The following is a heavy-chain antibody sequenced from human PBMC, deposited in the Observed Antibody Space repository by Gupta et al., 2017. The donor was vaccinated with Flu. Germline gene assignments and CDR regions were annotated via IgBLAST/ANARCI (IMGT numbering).Heavy chain of an antibody. J-gene: IGHJ6*02. CDR2: IIPILGIA. CDR3: ARGTPGDILTGPYYYYYYGMDV. Sequence: QVQLVQSGAEVKKPGSSVKVSCKASGGTFSSYTIRWVRQAPGQGLEWRGRIIPILGIANYAQKFQGRVTITADKSTSTAYMELSSLRSEDTAVYYCARGTPGDILTGPYYYYYYGMDVWGQGTTVTVSS. D-gene: IGHD3-9*01. V-gene: IGHV1-69*02. CDR1: GGTFSSYT.